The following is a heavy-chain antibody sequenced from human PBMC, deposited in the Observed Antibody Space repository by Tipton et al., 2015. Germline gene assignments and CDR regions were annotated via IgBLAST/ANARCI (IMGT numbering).Heavy chain of an antibody. D-gene: IGHD6-13*01. Sequence: TLSLTCTVSGGSISSSNYYWGWIRQSPGKGLEWIGSIYYDGTDYLNPSLESRVTMSVATSKNLFSLKLISVTAADTAVYYCAKHSPHSNNWYRAYFDPWGQGSLVTVSS. CDR2: IYYDGTD. CDR3: AKHSPHSNNWYRAYFDP. V-gene: IGHV4-39*01. CDR1: GGSISSSNYY. J-gene: IGHJ5*02.